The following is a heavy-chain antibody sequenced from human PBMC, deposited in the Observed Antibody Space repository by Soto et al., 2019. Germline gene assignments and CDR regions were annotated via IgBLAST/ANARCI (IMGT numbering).Heavy chain of an antibody. J-gene: IGHJ4*02. CDR1: GGSIISSSYY. Sequence: SETLSLTCTVSGGSIISSSYYWVWIRQPPGKGLEWIGSIYYSGSTYYNPSLKSRVTISVDTSKNQFSLKLSSVTAADTAVYYCARQSRYYGSGSYYPREDYWGQGTLVTVSS. V-gene: IGHV4-39*01. CDR3: ARQSRYYGSGSYYPREDY. D-gene: IGHD3-10*01. CDR2: IYYSGST.